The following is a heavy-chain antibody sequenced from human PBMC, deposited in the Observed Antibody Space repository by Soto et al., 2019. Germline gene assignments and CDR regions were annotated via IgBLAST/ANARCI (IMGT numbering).Heavy chain of an antibody. CDR2: ISYDGGDK. J-gene: IGHJ4*02. V-gene: IGHV3-30*18. D-gene: IGHD1-26*01. Sequence: GGSLRLSGAASGFPFHTYCMHWVRQAPGKGLEWVAVISYDGGDKYYADSVKGRFTIYRDNSKNTLYLQMNSLRPEDTAVFFCSKDHRGSGKPWDYWAQGAPVNVTS. CDR1: GFPFHTYC. CDR3: SKDHRGSGKPWDY.